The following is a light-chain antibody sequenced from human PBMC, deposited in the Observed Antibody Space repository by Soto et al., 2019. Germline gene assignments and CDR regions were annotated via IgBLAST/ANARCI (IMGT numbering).Light chain of an antibody. CDR1: SSDVGAYNY. CDR3: SSHAGSINVA. V-gene: IGLV2-8*01. Sequence: SVLTQPPSASGSPGQSVTISCTGTSSDVGAYNYVSWYQQHPGKAPKLMIYEVSKRPSGVPDRFSGSKSGNTASLTVSGLRAEDEADYYCSSHAGSINVAFGGGTKLTVL. CDR2: EVS. J-gene: IGLJ2*01.